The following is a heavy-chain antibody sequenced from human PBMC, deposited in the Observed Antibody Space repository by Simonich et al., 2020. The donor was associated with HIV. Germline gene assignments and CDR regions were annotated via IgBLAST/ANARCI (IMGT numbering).Heavy chain of an antibody. V-gene: IGHV4-34*01. CDR1: GGSFSGYS. Sequence: QVQLQQWGAGVLTPSETLSLPCAVYGGSFSGYSWNWIRQPPGKGLGWLGEINHSGTTNYNTSVKSIRTIAVDTSKNHVCLKRSSVTAVDTAGYYSAGGSVGATTDRDYYYMDVWGKGTTVTVAS. CDR3: AGGSVGATTDRDYYYMDV. CDR2: INHSGTT. D-gene: IGHD1-26*01. J-gene: IGHJ6*03.